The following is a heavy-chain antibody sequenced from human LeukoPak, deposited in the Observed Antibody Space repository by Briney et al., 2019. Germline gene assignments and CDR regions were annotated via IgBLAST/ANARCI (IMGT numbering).Heavy chain of an antibody. V-gene: IGHV1-69*06. CDR2: IIPIFGTA. D-gene: IGHD2-15*01. J-gene: IGHJ6*03. CDR1: GGTFSSYA. CDR3: ATPTVGLDYYYYYMDV. Sequence: ASVKVSCKASGGTFSSYAISWVRQAPGQGLEWMGGIIPIFGTANYAQKFQGRVTITADKSTSTAYMELSSLRSEDTAVYYCATPTVGLDYYYYYMDVWGKGTTVTVSS.